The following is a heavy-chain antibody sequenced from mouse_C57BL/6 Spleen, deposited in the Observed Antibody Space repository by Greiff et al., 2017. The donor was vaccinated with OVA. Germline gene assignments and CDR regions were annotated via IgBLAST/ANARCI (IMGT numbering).Heavy chain of an antibody. CDR1: GYTFTSYG. CDR3: ARLLYDYDVGYYAMDY. J-gene: IGHJ4*01. V-gene: IGHV1-81*01. CDR2: IYPRSGNT. D-gene: IGHD2-4*01. Sequence: LVESGAELARPGASVKLSCKASGYTFTSYGISWVKQRTGQGLEWIGEIYPRSGNTYYNEKFKGKATLTADKSSSTAYMELRSLTSEDSAVYFCARLLYDYDVGYYAMDYWGQGTSVTVSS.